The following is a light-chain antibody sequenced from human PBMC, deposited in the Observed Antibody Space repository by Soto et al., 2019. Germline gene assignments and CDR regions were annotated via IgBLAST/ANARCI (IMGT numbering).Light chain of an antibody. Sequence: EIVLTQSPGTLSLSPGDRATLSCEASQSVNNNYLAWYQHKPGQAPRLLIYGASSRATGIPDRFSGSGCGTDFTLTIRRLEPEDFAVYYCQQYDTSLPYTFGGGTKVEIK. CDR1: QSVNNNY. J-gene: IGKJ4*01. CDR2: GAS. CDR3: QQYDTSLPYT. V-gene: IGKV3-20*01.